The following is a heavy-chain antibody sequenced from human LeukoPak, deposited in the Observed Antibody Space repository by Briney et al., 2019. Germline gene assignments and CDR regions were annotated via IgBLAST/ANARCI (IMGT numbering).Heavy chain of an antibody. V-gene: IGHV4-39*07. CDR2: IYSSGNT. J-gene: IGHJ4*02. CDR1: GVSISSTTYC. CDR3: VADPINFDF. Sequence: SETLSLTCTVSGVSISSTTYCWGGIRQPPGKGLEWIGSIYSSGNTYYNASLKSRITISVDTSKNQFSLKLSYVTAADTAVYYCVADPINFDFWGQGTLVTVSS.